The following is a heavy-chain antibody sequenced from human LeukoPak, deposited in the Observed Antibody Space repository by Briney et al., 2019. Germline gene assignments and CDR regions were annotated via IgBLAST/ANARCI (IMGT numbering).Heavy chain of an antibody. CDR1: GITFSSYS. CDR2: ISSSSNNI. CDR3: ARGTLGAWGW. J-gene: IGHJ4*02. Sequence: GGSLRLSCAASGITFSSYSMNWVRQAPGKGLEWVSSISSSSNNIYYADSVKGRFTISRDNAKNSLSLQMNSLRVEDTAVYYCARGTLGAWGWWGQGTLVTVPA. D-gene: IGHD6-19*01. V-gene: IGHV3-21*01.